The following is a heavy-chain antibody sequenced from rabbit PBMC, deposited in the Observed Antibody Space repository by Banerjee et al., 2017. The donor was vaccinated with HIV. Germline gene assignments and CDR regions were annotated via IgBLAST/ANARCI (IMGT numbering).Heavy chain of an antibody. Sequence: QEQLEESGGDLVKPEGSLTLTCTASGFTLSSSYYMCWVRQAPGKGLEWIACIYAGSSGSTYYASWAKGRFTISKTSSTTVTLQMTSLTAADTATYFCARDIDGSIMGFNLWGPGTLVTVS. D-gene: IGHD4-2*01. J-gene: IGHJ4*01. CDR2: IYAGSSGST. V-gene: IGHV1S45*01. CDR3: ARDIDGSIMGFNL. CDR1: GFTLSSSYY.